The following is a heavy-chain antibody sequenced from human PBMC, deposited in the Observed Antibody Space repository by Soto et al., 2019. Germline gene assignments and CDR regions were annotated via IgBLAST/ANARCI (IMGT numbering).Heavy chain of an antibody. CDR2: ILPSLRTA. Sequence: QVQLVQSGAEVRKPESSVQVSCKASGGTLSNYAIRWVRQAPGQGREWMGGILPSLRTANYAQSFQGRITITADMSTSTVYLEMYRLRSEDTAVYYCARERSEGLAPRPSYAYWGQGTLVTVSS. D-gene: IGHD6-6*01. CDR1: GGTLSNYA. CDR3: ARERSEGLAPRPSYAY. V-gene: IGHV1-69*06. J-gene: IGHJ4*02.